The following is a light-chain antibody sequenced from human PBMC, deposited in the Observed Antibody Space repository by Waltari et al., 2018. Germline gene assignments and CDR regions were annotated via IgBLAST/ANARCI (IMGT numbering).Light chain of an antibody. CDR2: DAS. CDR3: QQCNNSPPT. CDR1: QSVSSQ. V-gene: IGKV3-11*01. J-gene: IGKJ1*01. Sequence: EIVLTQSPATLSLSPGDGATLSCRASQSVSSQLVWYQQKRGQAPRLLIYDASNMATGIPARFSGSGSGTDFTLTISSLEPEDFAVYYCQQCNNSPPTFGQGTKVEIK.